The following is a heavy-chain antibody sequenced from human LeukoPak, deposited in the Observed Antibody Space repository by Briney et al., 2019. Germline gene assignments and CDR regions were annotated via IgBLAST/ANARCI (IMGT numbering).Heavy chain of an antibody. CDR3: ASSSSYYYYYYMDV. CDR1: GGSVSSSSYY. D-gene: IGHD6-6*01. Sequence: SETLSLXCIVSGGSVSSSSYYWGWIRQPPGKGLEWIGSIYYSGSTYYNPSLKSRVTISVDTSKNQFSLKLSSVTAADTAVYYCASSSSYYYYYYMDVWGKGTTVTVSS. J-gene: IGHJ6*03. V-gene: IGHV4-39*01. CDR2: IYYSGST.